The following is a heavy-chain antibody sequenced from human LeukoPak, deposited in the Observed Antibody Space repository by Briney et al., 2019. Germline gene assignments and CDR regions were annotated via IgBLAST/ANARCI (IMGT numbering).Heavy chain of an antibody. CDR2: ISGSGGTT. V-gene: IGHV3-23*01. Sequence: PGGSLRLSCAASGFTFSDYAMTWVRQAPGKGLEWVSVISGSGGTTYHADSVKGRFTISRDNSKSTLYLQMNSLRAEDTAVYYCSSGFWGYYFEYWGQGTLVTVSS. D-gene: IGHD3-10*01. CDR1: GFTFSDYA. J-gene: IGHJ4*02. CDR3: SSGFWGYYFEY.